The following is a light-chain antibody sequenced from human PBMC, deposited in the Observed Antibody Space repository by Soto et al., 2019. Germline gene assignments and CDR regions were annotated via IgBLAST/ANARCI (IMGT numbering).Light chain of an antibody. Sequence: ETLLTQSPGTLSLSPGERATLSCRASQSVGGSSLAWYQQRPGQAPRLLIYDTSNRATGIPDRLSGSGPGTDFTLTISRLEPEDFAVYYCQQYHNSPRTFGQGTKVDIK. J-gene: IGKJ1*01. V-gene: IGKV3-20*01. CDR1: QSVGGSS. CDR3: QQYHNSPRT. CDR2: DTS.